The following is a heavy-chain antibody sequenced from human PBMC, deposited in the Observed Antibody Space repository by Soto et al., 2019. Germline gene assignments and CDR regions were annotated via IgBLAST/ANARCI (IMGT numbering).Heavy chain of an antibody. CDR3: AKEVLAAAGTISYYYGMDV. V-gene: IGHV3-23*01. CDR2: ISSSGGNT. D-gene: IGHD6-13*01. J-gene: IGHJ6*02. CDR1: GFTFRRYA. Sequence: GGSLRLSCAASGFTFRRYAMNWVRQAPGKGLEWVSTISSSGGNTYHADSVKGRFTISRDNSENTLYLQMNSLRAEDTAVYYCAKEVLAAAGTISYYYGMDVWGQGTTVTVSS.